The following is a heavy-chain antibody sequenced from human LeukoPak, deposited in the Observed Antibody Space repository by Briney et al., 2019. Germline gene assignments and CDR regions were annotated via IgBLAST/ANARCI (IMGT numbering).Heavy chain of an antibody. V-gene: IGHV4-38-2*02. CDR2: IYHSGST. J-gene: IGHJ4*02. Sequence: SETLSLTCTVSGYSISSGYYWGWIRQPPGKGLEWIGSIYHSGSTYYNPSLKSRVTISVDTSKNQFSLKLSSVTAADTAVYYCARDSGWGNKDYWGQGTLVTVSS. D-gene: IGHD6-19*01. CDR1: GYSISSGYY. CDR3: ARDSGWGNKDY.